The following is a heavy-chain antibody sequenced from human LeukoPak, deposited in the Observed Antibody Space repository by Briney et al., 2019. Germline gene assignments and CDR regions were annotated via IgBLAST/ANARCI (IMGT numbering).Heavy chain of an antibody. V-gene: IGHV6-1*01. CDR3: ARVFLMGVGSTSCCVYWYFDL. J-gene: IGHJ2*01. CDR1: GDSVSSNSAA. Sequence: SQTLSLTCAISGDSVSSNSAAWNWIRQSPSRGLEWLGRTYYRSKWYNDYAVSVKSRITINPDTSKNQFSLQLNSVTPEDTAVYFCARVFLMGVGSTSCCVYWYFDLGGRGTLVTVPS. D-gene: IGHD2-2*01. CDR2: TYYRSKWYN.